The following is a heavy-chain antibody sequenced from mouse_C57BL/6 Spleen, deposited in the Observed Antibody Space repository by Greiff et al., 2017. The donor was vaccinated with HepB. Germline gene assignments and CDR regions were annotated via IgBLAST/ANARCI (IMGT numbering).Heavy chain of an antibody. Sequence: VQLQQSGGGLVKPGGSLKLSCAASGFTFSDYGMHWVRQAPEKGLGWVAYISSGSSTIYYADTVKGRFTISRDNAKNTLFLQMTSLRSEDTAMYYCARIGGGSWFAYWGQGTLVTVSA. CDR1: GFTFSDYG. D-gene: IGHD1-1*02. J-gene: IGHJ3*01. CDR3: ARIGGGSWFAY. V-gene: IGHV5-17*01. CDR2: ISSGSSTI.